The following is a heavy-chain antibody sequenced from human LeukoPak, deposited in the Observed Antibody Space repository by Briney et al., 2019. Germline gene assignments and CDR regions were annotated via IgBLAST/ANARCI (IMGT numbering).Heavy chain of an antibody. J-gene: IGHJ4*02. V-gene: IGHV4-59*01. CDR2: IYSSGST. CDR3: ARTYGDYYFDY. D-gene: IGHD4-17*01. CDR1: GGSFNTYY. Sequence: SETLSLTCAVYGGSFNTYYWSWIRQPPGKGLEWIGYIYSSGSTSYKSSLKSRVTISVDTSKNQFSLRLSSVTAADTAVYYCARTYGDYYFDYWGQGTLVTVSS.